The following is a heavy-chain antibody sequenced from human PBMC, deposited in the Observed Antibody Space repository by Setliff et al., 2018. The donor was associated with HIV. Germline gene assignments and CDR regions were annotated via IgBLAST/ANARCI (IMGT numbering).Heavy chain of an antibody. D-gene: IGHD3-10*01. Sequence: PSETLSLTCTVSGGSISNGYYYWSWIRQPAGKGLEWIGHIYTSGSTKYNPSLKSRVTISVDTSKNQFSLKLCSVTAADTAVYYCARGGREYGVNYYYYYMDVWGKGATVTVSS. J-gene: IGHJ6*03. CDR1: GGSISNGYYY. V-gene: IGHV4-61*09. CDR3: ARGGREYGVNYYYYYMDV. CDR2: IYTSGST.